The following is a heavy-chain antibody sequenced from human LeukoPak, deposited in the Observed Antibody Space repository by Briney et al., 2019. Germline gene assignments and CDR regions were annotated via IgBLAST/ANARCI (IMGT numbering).Heavy chain of an antibody. V-gene: IGHV1-3*01. Sequence: ASVKVSCKASGYTFTNNALHWVRQAPGQRLEWMGWISAGNGNTKYSQRFQGRVTFIRDTSATTGYMELSSLTSEDTAVYYCARRQGRYFDYWGQGTLVTVSS. CDR2: ISAGNGNT. CDR3: ARRQGRYFDY. J-gene: IGHJ4*02. CDR1: GYTFTNNA.